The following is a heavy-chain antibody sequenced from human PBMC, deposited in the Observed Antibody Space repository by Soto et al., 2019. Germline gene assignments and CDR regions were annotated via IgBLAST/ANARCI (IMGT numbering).Heavy chain of an antibody. D-gene: IGHD3-22*01. Sequence: QPGGSLRLSCAASGFTFSSYGMHWVRQAPGKGLEWVAVISYDGSNKYYADSVKGRFTISRDNSKNTLYLQMNSLRAEDTAVYYCAKTYYYDSSGYFTQMHYYYGMDVWGQGTTVTVSS. CDR3: AKTYYYDSSGYFTQMHYYYGMDV. CDR1: GFTFSSYG. V-gene: IGHV3-30*18. CDR2: ISYDGSNK. J-gene: IGHJ6*02.